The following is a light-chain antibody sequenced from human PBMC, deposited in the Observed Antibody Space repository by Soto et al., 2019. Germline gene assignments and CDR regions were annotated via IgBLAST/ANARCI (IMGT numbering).Light chain of an antibody. Sequence: EIQMTQYPSSLSASVGDRVTITCPASQDISNYLNWYQQKPGKAPKLLIYDASNLETGVPSRFSGSGSGTDFTFTISSLQPEDIATYYCQQLNSYPITFGQGTRLE. V-gene: IGKV1-33*01. CDR3: QQLNSYPIT. CDR2: DAS. CDR1: QDISNY. J-gene: IGKJ5*01.